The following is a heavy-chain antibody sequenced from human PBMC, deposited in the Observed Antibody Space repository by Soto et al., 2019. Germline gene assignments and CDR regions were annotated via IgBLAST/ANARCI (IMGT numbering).Heavy chain of an antibody. Sequence: GTLSVTCAVSGYSISRGYYWGWVRPPPGKGLEWIGSIYHVGSTYYNPSLNSRVTLSIDITNNHVSLILNSVTAADTAVYYCARVGPWVPYYYPSSPYTFENWSDPCGQRIVVTVPS. CDR1: GYSISRGYY. D-gene: IGHD3-10*01. CDR3: ARVGPWVPYYYPSSPYTFENWSDP. CDR2: IYHVGST. J-gene: IGHJ5*02. V-gene: IGHV4-38-2*01.